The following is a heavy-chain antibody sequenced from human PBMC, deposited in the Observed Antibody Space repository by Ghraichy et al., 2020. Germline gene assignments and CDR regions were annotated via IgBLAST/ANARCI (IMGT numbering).Heavy chain of an antibody. CDR1: GLIFSSYW. Sequence: GGSLRLSCTASGLIFSSYWMTWVRQGPGKGLEWVANINQDGRERSYMGSVKGRFTISRDNAKNSLYLQINNLSAEDTAVYYCSSGDTFDYWGRGTMVTVSS. J-gene: IGHJ3*01. CDR2: INQDGRER. D-gene: IGHD3-10*01. V-gene: IGHV3-7*03. CDR3: SSGDTFDY.